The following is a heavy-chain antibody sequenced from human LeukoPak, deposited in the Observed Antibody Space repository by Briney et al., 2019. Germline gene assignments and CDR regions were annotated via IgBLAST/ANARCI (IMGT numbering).Heavy chain of an antibody. D-gene: IGHD6-13*01. CDR3: ATAYPPSSSWYYFDY. V-gene: IGHV1-24*01. CDR1: GYTLTELS. J-gene: IGHJ4*02. Sequence: ASVKVSCKVSGYTLTELSMHWVRQAPGKGLEGMGGFDPEDGETINAQKFQGRVTMTEDTSTDTAYMELSSLRSEDTAVYYCATAYPPSSSWYYFDYWGQGTLVTVSS. CDR2: FDPEDGET.